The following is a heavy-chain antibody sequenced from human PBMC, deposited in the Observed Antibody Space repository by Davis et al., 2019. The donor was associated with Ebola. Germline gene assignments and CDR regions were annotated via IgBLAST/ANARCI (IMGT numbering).Heavy chain of an antibody. V-gene: IGHV4-34*01. CDR2: INHSGST. Sequence: MPSETLSLTCAVYGGSFSGYYWSWIRQPPGKGLEWIGEINHSGSTNYNPSLKSRVTISVDTSKNQFSLKLSSVTAADTAVYYCARRGYGDYASAFDIWGQGTMVTVSS. CDR3: ARRGYGDYASAFDI. D-gene: IGHD4-17*01. CDR1: GGSFSGYY. J-gene: IGHJ3*02.